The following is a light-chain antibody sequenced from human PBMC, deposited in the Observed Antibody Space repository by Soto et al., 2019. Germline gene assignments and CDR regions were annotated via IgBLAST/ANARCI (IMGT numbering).Light chain of an antibody. J-gene: IGLJ1*01. Sequence: TQPASVSGSPGQSITISCTGTSIDVGGYNYVSWYQQQAGKAPKLIIHEVSNRPSGVSNRFSGSKSGNTASLTISGLQAEDEADYYCDSYTSSRAYVFGIGTKVTVL. CDR3: DSYTSSRAYV. V-gene: IGLV2-14*01. CDR1: SIDVGGYNY. CDR2: EVS.